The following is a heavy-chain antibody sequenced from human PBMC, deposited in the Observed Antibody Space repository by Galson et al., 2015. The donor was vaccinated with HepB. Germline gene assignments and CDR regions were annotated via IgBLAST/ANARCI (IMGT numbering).Heavy chain of an antibody. CDR1: GFTFSSYG. D-gene: IGHD6-13*01. CDR2: IWYDGSNK. J-gene: IGHJ3*02. CDR3: ARTIAAAGIWVGAFDI. V-gene: IGHV3-33*01. Sequence: SLRLSCAASGFTFSSYGMHWVRQAPGKGLEWVAVIWYDGSNKYYAGSVKGRFTISRDNSRNTVYLQMNSLRAEDTAVYYCARTIAAAGIWVGAFDIWGQGTMVTVSS.